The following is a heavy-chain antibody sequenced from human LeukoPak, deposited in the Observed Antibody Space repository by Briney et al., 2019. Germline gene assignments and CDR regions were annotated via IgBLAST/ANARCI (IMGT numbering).Heavy chain of an antibody. J-gene: IGHJ4*02. V-gene: IGHV1-69*05. CDR3: ARDSGSYEYYFDY. D-gene: IGHD1-26*01. CDR1: GGTFSSYA. CDR2: IIPIFGTA. Sequence: SVKVSCKASGGTFSSYAISWVRQAPGQGLEWMGGIIPIFGTANYAQKFQGRVTITTDESTSTACMELSSLRSEDTAVYYCARDSGSYEYYFDYWGQGTLVTVSS.